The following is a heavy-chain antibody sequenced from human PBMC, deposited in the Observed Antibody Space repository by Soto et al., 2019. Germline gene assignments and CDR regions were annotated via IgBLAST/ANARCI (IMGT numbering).Heavy chain of an antibody. CDR2: ISSSSSTI. D-gene: IGHD3-22*01. CDR3: AKDRNYYDSSGYDY. V-gene: IGHV3-48*01. J-gene: IGHJ4*02. CDR1: GFTFSSYS. Sequence: PGGSLRLSCAASGFTFSSYSMNWVRQAPGKGLEWVSYISSSSSTIYYADSVKGRFTISRDNAKNTLYLQINSLRAEDTAVYYCAKDRNYYDSSGYDYWGQGTLVTVSS.